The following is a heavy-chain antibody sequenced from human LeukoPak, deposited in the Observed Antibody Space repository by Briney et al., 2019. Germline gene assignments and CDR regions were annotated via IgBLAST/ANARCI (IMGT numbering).Heavy chain of an antibody. CDR3: ARGPPGIQLWLFFY. Sequence: SVKVSCKVSGYTLTELSMHWVRQAPGQGLEWMGGIIPIFGTANYAQKFQGRVTITADESTSTAYMELSSLRSEDTAVYYCARGPPGIQLWLFFYWGQGTLVTVSS. CDR2: IIPIFGTA. V-gene: IGHV1-69*13. D-gene: IGHD5-18*01. J-gene: IGHJ4*02. CDR1: GYTLTELS.